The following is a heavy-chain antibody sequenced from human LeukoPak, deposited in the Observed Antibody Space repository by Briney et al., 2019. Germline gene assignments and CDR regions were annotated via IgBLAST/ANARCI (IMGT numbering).Heavy chain of an antibody. J-gene: IGHJ4*02. Sequence: GGSLRLSCAASGFTFSNYAMSWVRQAPGKELEWVSAITGSGGNTYYADSVKGRFTISRDNSKNTVFLQMNSLRAEDTAVYYCAKWGDYDVLTGYYVSDYWGQGTLVTVSS. CDR3: AKWGDYDVLTGYYVSDY. V-gene: IGHV3-23*01. CDR1: GFTFSNYA. CDR2: ITGSGGNT. D-gene: IGHD3-9*01.